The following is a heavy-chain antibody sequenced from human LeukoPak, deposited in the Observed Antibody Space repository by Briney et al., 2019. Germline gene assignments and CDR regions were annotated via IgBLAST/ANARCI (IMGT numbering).Heavy chain of an antibody. D-gene: IGHD6-13*01. Sequence: GGSLRLSCAASGFTFSSYAMSWVRQAPGKGLEWVSAISGSGGSTYYADSVKGRFTISRDNSKNTLYLQMNSLRAEDTAVYYCAKKTGYSSSWQSLNWFDPWGQGTLVTVSS. CDR1: GFTFSSYA. CDR2: ISGSGGST. CDR3: AKKTGYSSSWQSLNWFDP. J-gene: IGHJ5*02. V-gene: IGHV3-23*01.